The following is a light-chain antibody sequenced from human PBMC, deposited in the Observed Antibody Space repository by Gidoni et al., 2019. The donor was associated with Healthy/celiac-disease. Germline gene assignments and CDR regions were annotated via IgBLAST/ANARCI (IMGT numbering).Light chain of an antibody. J-gene: IGKJ2*01. CDR2: KAS. V-gene: IGKV1-5*03. CDR1: QSIRSW. Sequence: DIQMTQFPSTLAASVGDRVNITCRASQSIRSWLAWYQPKPGKAPKLLIYKASSLESGVPSRFSGSGSGTEFTLTISSLQPDDFATYYCQQYNSYPYTFGQGTKLEIK. CDR3: QQYNSYPYT.